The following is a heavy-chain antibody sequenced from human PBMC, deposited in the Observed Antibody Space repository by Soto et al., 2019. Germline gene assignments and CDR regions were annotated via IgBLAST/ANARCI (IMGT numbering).Heavy chain of an antibody. Sequence: GGSLRLSCAASGFTFSSYGMHWVRQAPGKGLEWVAVISYDGSNKYYADSVKGRFTISRDNSKNTLYLQMNSLRAEDTAVYYCAKVRKKEYYFDYWGQGTLVTVS. J-gene: IGHJ4*02. V-gene: IGHV3-30*18. CDR2: ISYDGSNK. CDR3: AKVRKKEYYFDY. D-gene: IGHD3-10*01. CDR1: GFTFSSYG.